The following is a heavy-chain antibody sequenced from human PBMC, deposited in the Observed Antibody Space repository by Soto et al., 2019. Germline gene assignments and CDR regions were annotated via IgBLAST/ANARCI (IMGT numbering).Heavy chain of an antibody. V-gene: IGHV3-30-3*01. CDR3: ARDDEGGSDCDLGY. CDR2: IRDDGNNK. D-gene: IGHD3-10*01. Sequence: GGSLRLSCAASGFTFSRYTMHWVRQVPGKGLEWLAFIRDDGNNKYYADSVKGQFTISRDNSKNTLYLQINSLRTEDTAAYYCARDDEGGSDCDLGYWGQGTLVTVSS. J-gene: IGHJ4*02. CDR1: GFTFSRYT.